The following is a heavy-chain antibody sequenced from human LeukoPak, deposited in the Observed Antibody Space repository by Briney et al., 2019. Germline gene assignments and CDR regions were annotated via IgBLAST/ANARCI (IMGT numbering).Heavy chain of an antibody. CDR3: ARGPRVLDY. Sequence: PSETLSLTCAVYGGSFSGYYWSWIRQPPGKGLEWIGEINHSGSTNYNPCLKSRVTISVDTSKNQFSLKLSSVTAADTAVYYCARGPRVLDYWGQGTLVTVSS. V-gene: IGHV4-34*01. CDR1: GGSFSGYY. CDR2: INHSGST. J-gene: IGHJ4*02.